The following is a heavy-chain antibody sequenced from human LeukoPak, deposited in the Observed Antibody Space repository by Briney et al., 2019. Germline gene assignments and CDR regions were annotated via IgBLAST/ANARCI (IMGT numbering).Heavy chain of an antibody. CDR1: GGSIDSTNW. D-gene: IGHD3-16*02. Sequence: SETLSLTCDVSGGSIDSTNWWNWVRQPPGKGLEWIGEIHHDGRINYNPSLRSRVTLSVDKSKNQFSLRLNSVTAADTAMYYCARSHDHLWGNYPDYWGQGTLVTVSS. CDR3: ARSHDHLWGNYPDY. J-gene: IGHJ4*02. V-gene: IGHV4/OR15-8*01. CDR2: IHHDGRI.